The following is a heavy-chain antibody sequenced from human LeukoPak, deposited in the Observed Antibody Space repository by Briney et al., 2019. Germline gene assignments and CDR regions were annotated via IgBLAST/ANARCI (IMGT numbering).Heavy chain of an antibody. Sequence: PSETLSLTCSVSGASISSYYWSWIRQPPGKGLEWIGYIYTSGSTNYNPSLKSRVTISVDTSKNQFSLRLSSVTAADTAVYYCARDGGYCGDGGCYTDYWSQGTLVTVSS. V-gene: IGHV4-4*09. CDR3: ARDGGYCGDGGCYTDY. D-gene: IGHD2-15*01. CDR1: GASISSYY. CDR2: IYTSGST. J-gene: IGHJ4*02.